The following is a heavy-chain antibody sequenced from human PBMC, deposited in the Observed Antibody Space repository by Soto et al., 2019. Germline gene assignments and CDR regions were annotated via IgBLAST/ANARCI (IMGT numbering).Heavy chain of an antibody. V-gene: IGHV4-31*02. CDR3: ARCYHDDSSGYLDY. CDR2: IYYSGST. D-gene: IGHD3-22*01. CDR1: GGSISSGAYY. Sequence: TLSLTCPVSGGSISSGAYYWSWIRQQPGKGLEWIGYIYYSGSTYYNPSHKSRVTISVDTSKNQFSLKLSSVTAADTAVYYCARCYHDDSSGYLDYWGQGTLVTVSS. J-gene: IGHJ4*02.